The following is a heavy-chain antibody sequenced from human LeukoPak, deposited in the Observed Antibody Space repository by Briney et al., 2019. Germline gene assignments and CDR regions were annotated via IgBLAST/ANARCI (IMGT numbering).Heavy chain of an antibody. D-gene: IGHD6-13*01. CDR3: ARDMSGSSWFGADY. V-gene: IGHV3-30*03. CDR2: ISYDGSNK. J-gene: IGHJ4*02. Sequence: GGSLRLSCAASGFTFSSYSMNWVRQAPGKGLEWVAVISYDGSNKYYADSVKGRFTISRDNSKNTLYLQMNSLRAEDTAVYYCARDMSGSSWFGADYWGQGTLVTVSS. CDR1: GFTFSSYS.